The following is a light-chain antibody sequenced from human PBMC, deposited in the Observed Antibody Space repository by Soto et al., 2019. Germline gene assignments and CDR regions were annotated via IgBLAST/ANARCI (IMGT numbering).Light chain of an antibody. CDR3: SSYTSSSTLYV. J-gene: IGLJ1*01. V-gene: IGLV2-14*01. Sequence: QAVVTQPASASGSPGQSITISCTGTSSDVGGYNYVSWYQQHPGKAPKLMIYDVSNRPSGVSNRFSGSKSGNTASLTISGLQAEDEADYYCSSYTSSSTLYVFGTGTKVTVL. CDR1: SSDVGGYNY. CDR2: DVS.